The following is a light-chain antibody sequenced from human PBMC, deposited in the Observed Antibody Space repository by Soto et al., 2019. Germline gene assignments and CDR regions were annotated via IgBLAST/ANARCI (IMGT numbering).Light chain of an antibody. CDR2: DAS. J-gene: IGKJ4*01. V-gene: IGKV3-11*01. CDR1: QSVSSY. CDR3: QQRSNLLT. Sequence: EIVLTQSPATLSLSPGERATLSCRASQSVSSYLAWYQQKPGQAPRLLLYDASNRATGIPARFSGSGSGTDLPLTITSREPEDFAVYYCQQRSNLLTFRGATKVEIK.